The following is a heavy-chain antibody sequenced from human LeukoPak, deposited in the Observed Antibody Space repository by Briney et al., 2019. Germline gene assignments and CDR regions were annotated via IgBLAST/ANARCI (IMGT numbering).Heavy chain of an antibody. CDR3: ATEMGVWSSDEGGFDY. V-gene: IGHV3-30-3*01. CDR1: GFTFSSYA. J-gene: IGHJ4*02. Sequence: GRSLRLSCAASGFTFSSYAMHWVRQAPGKGLEWVAVISYDGSNKYYADSVKGRFTISRDNSKNTLYLQMNSLRAEDTAVYYCATEMGVWSSDEGGFDYWGQGTLVTVSS. D-gene: IGHD3-3*01. CDR2: ISYDGSNK.